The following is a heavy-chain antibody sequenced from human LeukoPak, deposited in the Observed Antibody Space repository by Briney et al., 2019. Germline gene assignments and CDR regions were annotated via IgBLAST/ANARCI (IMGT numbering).Heavy chain of an antibody. CDR1: GFTFSGSP. V-gene: IGHV3-73*01. CDR3: TQSNY. J-gene: IGHJ4*02. Sequence: GGSLRLSCAASGFTFSGSPILWVRQASGKGLEWVGRIRNKADNYATAYAASVQGRCTISRDDSKNTAYLQLNSLKTEDTAVYYCTQSNYWGQGALVTVSS. CDR2: IRNKADNYAT.